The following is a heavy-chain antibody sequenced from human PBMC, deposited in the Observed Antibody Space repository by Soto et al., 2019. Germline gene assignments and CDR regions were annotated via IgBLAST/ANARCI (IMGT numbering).Heavy chain of an antibody. CDR1: GGSISSSSYY. CDR2: IYYSGST. J-gene: IGHJ6*02. D-gene: IGHD2-2*03. V-gene: IGHV4-39*01. Sequence: SETLSLTCTVSGGSISSSSYYWGWIRQPPGKGLEWIGSIYYSGSTYYNPSLKSRVTISVDTSKNQFSLKLSSVTAADTAVYYCARLGYCSSTSCYEDYYYYGMDFWGQGTTVTVSS. CDR3: ARLGYCSSTSCYEDYYYYGMDF.